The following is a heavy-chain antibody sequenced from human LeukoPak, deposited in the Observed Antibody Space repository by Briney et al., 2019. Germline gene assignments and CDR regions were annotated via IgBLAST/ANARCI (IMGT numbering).Heavy chain of an antibody. Sequence: PGGSLRLSCAASGFTFSSYGMHWVRRAPGKGLEWVAFIRYDGSNKYYADSVEGRFTISRDNSKNTLYLQMNSLRAEDTAVYYCAKKAAAGIAHFDYWGQGTLVTVSS. D-gene: IGHD6-13*01. V-gene: IGHV3-30*02. CDR1: GFTFSSYG. CDR3: AKKAAAGIAHFDY. J-gene: IGHJ4*02. CDR2: IRYDGSNK.